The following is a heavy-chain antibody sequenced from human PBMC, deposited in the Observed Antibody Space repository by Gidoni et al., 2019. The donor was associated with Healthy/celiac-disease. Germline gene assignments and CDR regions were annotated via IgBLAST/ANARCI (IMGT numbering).Heavy chain of an antibody. CDR2: ISAYNGNT. D-gene: IGHD5-18*01. V-gene: IGHV1-18*01. CDR1: G. CDR3: ARLLYSYGPFDY. Sequence: GISWVRQAPGQGLEWMGWISAYNGNTNYAQKLQGRVTMTTDTSTSKAYMELRSLRSDDTDVYYCARLLYSYGPFDYWGQGTLVTVSS. J-gene: IGHJ4*02.